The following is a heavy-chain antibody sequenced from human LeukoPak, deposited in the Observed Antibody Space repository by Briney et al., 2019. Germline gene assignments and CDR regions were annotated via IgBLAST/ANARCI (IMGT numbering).Heavy chain of an antibody. V-gene: IGHV1-58*02. CDR2: IVIGSGYT. D-gene: IGHD3-16*01. CDR1: GFSFKTSA. Sequence: SVKVSCKASGFSFKTSAMQWVRQARGQRLEWIGWIVIGSGYTNFAQKFQQRVTFTRDLSTSTAYMDLSSLRSDDTAIYYCAASVGMIRGEGFDSWGQGSLVTVSS. J-gene: IGHJ4*02. CDR3: AASVGMIRGEGFDS.